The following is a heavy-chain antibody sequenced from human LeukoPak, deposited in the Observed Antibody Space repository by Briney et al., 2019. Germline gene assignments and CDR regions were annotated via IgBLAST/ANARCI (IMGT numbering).Heavy chain of an antibody. V-gene: IGHV4-34*01. D-gene: IGHD3-22*01. CDR2: INHSGST. Sequence: PSETLSLTCAVYGGSFSGYYWSWIRQPPGKGLEWIGEINHSGSTNYNPSLKSRVTISVDTSKNQFSLKLSSVTAADTAVYYCARMWSSGYHDDAFDIWGQGTMVTVSS. J-gene: IGHJ3*02. CDR1: GGSFSGYY. CDR3: ARMWSSGYHDDAFDI.